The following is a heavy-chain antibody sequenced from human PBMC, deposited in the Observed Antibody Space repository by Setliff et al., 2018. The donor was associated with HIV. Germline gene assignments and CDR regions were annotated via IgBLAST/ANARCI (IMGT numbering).Heavy chain of an antibody. Sequence: KASETLSLTCTVSGGSINNYYWSWIRQSAGKGLEWIGRIDASGTTNYYPSLKSRVTMSVDTSKNQFSLRLSSVTATDTAVYYCARHRASSSGFPLDFWGQGILVTVSS. V-gene: IGHV4-4*07. D-gene: IGHD6-6*01. CDR1: GGSINNYY. CDR3: ARHRASSSGFPLDF. J-gene: IGHJ4*02. CDR2: IDASGTT.